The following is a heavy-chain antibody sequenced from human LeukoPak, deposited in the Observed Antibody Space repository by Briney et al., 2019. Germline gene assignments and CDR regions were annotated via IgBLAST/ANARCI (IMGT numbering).Heavy chain of an antibody. CDR3: ARVPWYYGSGTPKFWGYYGMDV. Sequence: ASVKVSCKASGYTFNTYGITWVRQAPGQGLEWMGWINTDNGNTNYAQNLQGRVSMTTDTSTTTAYMELRSLRSDDTAAYYCARVPWYYGSGTPKFWGYYGMDVWGQGTTVTVSS. V-gene: IGHV1-18*01. CDR2: INTDNGNT. CDR1: GYTFNTYG. D-gene: IGHD3-10*01. J-gene: IGHJ6*02.